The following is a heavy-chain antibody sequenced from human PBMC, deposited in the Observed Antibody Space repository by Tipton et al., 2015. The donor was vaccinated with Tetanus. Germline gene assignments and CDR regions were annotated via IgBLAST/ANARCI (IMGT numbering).Heavy chain of an antibody. CDR3: ANHPGAKTQFDY. CDR1: GGSVSSSTYY. J-gene: IGHJ4*02. D-gene: IGHD1-26*01. Sequence: TLSLTCTVSGGSVSSSTYYWSWIRQPPGKGLEWIGYIYFNGSTNYNPSLKSRVTISVDRSKNQFSLKLSSVTAPDTAVYYCANHPGAKTQFDYWGQGTLVTVSS. V-gene: IGHV4-61*01. CDR2: IYFNGST.